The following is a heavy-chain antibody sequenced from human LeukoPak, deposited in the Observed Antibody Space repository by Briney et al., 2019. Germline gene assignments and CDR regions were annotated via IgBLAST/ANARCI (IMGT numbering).Heavy chain of an antibody. CDR2: INPNSGGT. CDR1: GYTFTGYC. V-gene: IGHV1-2*02. D-gene: IGHD1-26*01. CDR3: AIVGATVGWFDP. Sequence: ASVKVSCKASGYTFTGYCMHWVRQAPGQGLEWMGWINPNSGGTNYAQKFQGRVTMTRDTSISTAYMELSRLRSDDTAVYYCAIVGATVGWFDPWGQGTLVTVSS. J-gene: IGHJ5*02.